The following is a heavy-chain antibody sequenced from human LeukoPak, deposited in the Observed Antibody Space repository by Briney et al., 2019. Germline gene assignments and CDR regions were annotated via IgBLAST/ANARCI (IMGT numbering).Heavy chain of an antibody. CDR2: ISGSGGST. CDR1: GFTFSSYA. Sequence: GGSLRLSCAASGFTFSSYAMSWVRQAPGKELEWVSVISGSGGSTYYADSVKGRFTISRDNSKNTLYLQMNSLRAEDTAVYYCAKDSSGYYAFDIWGQGTMVTVSS. J-gene: IGHJ3*02. D-gene: IGHD3-22*01. V-gene: IGHV3-23*01. CDR3: AKDSSGYYAFDI.